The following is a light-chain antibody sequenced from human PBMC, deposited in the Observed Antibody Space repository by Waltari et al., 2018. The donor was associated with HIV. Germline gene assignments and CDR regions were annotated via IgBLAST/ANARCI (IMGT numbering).Light chain of an antibody. J-gene: IGKJ1*01. CDR2: AAS. CDR1: QGLSNR. V-gene: IGKV1-12*01. CDR3: NQSKSFPPGT. Sequence: DIEMTQSPSLMSASVGDRVTITCRSSQGLSNRLAWYHQKPRKAPKLLIYAASSLQSGVPSRFSGSGSGTYFTLPITRLQPEDFATDYCNQSKSFPPGTFGQGTTVEIK.